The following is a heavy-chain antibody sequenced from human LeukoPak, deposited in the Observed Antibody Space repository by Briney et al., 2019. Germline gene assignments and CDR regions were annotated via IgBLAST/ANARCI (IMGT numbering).Heavy chain of an antibody. V-gene: IGHV3-74*01. CDR2: TNRDDSDT. CDR1: GFTFSGYW. CDR3: ARSANYFDTSGQDY. Sequence: GGSLRLSCAASGFTFSGYWMHWVRQAPGKGLVWVSRTNRDDSDTSYADSVKGRFTISRDKAKSTLYLQMNSLRVEDAAVYYCARSANYFDTSGQDYWGQGTLVTVSS. D-gene: IGHD3-22*01. J-gene: IGHJ4*02.